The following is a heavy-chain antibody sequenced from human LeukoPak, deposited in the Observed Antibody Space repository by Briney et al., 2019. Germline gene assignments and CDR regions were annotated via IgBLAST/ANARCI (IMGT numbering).Heavy chain of an antibody. CDR3: TTVHSGGSYWLRDY. J-gene: IGHJ4*02. Sequence: GGSLRLSCAASGFTFSNAWMSWVRQAPGKGLEWVGRIKSKTDGGTTDYAAPVKGRFTISRDDSKNTLYLQMNSLKTEDTAVYYCTTVHSGGSYWLRDYWGQGTLVTGPS. D-gene: IGHD1-26*01. V-gene: IGHV3-15*01. CDR2: IKSKTDGGTT. CDR1: GFTFSNAW.